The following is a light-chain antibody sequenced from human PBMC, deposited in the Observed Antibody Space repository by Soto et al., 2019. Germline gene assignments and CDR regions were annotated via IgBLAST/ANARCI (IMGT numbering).Light chain of an antibody. J-gene: IGKJ2*01. V-gene: IGKV3-20*01. CDR2: GAS. CDR3: QQYGSSPYT. Sequence: ENVLTQSPGTLSLSPGERATLSCRASQTISSTYLAWYQQKPGQAPRLLIYGASTRATGIPDRFSGSGSGTDFTLTISRLEPEDFAVYYRQQYGSSPYTFGQGTKLEIK. CDR1: QTISSTY.